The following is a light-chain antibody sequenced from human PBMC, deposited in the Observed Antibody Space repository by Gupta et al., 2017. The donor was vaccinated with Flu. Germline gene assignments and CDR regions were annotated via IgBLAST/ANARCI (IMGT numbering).Light chain of an antibody. CDR2: DDS. V-gene: IGLV3-21*02. J-gene: IGLJ3*02. CDR1: NIGSKS. Sequence: SYVLTQPPSVSVAPGQTARMTCGGTNIGSKSVHWYQQKPGQVPVLVIYDDSDRRSGVPERFSGSNSGNTATLTISTVEAGDEADYYCQVWERSNDGGVFGGGTKLTVL. CDR3: QVWERSNDGGV.